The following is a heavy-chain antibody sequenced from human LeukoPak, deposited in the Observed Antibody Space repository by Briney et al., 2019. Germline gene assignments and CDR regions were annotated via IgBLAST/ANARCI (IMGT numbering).Heavy chain of an antibody. CDR3: ARGDDSGYYDYFDY. J-gene: IGHJ4*02. V-gene: IGHV3-53*01. Sequence: GGSLRLSCAASGFTVDSNYLSWVRQAPGKGLEWVSTIYTGGNTYYAASVKGRFTISRDFSKNTVFLHMNSLRAEDTAIYYCARGDDSGYYDYFDYWGQGALVTVSS. CDR2: IYTGGNT. D-gene: IGHD3-22*01. CDR1: GFTVDSNY.